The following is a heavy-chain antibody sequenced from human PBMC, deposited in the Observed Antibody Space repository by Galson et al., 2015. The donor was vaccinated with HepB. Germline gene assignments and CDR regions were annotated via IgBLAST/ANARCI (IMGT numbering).Heavy chain of an antibody. D-gene: IGHD4-23*01. V-gene: IGHV3-23*01. CDR1: GFTFSSYA. CDR3: AKHLHSTVVPPAFDP. Sequence: SLRLSCAASGFTFSSYAMSWVRQAPGKGLEWVSAISGSGGSTYYADSVKGRFTISRDNSKNTLYLQMNSLRAEDTAVYYCAKHLHSTVVPPAFDPWGQGTLVTVSS. CDR2: ISGSGGST. J-gene: IGHJ5*02.